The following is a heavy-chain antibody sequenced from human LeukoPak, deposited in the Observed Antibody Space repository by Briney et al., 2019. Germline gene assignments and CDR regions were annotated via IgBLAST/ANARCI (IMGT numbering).Heavy chain of an antibody. J-gene: IGHJ4*02. Sequence: PGVSLRLSCAASGFTFSSYEMIWVRQAPGKGRVGGSYTTNSGCTIYYTDSVKGRFTVHRDNAKNSLYLQMTSLIAEDKAVYYCAGGDTGYSGYNRTFVSLDYWGQGTLVTVSS. D-gene: IGHD5-12*01. CDR3: AGGDTGYSGYNRTFVSLDY. CDR2: TTNSGCTI. CDR1: GFTFSSYE. V-gene: IGHV3-48*03.